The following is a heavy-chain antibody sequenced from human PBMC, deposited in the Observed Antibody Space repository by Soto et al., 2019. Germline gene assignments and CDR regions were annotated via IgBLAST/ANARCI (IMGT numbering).Heavy chain of an antibody. CDR2: ISNNGAHT. CDR3: ARRGYGSRWPNVYMDV. J-gene: IGHJ6*03. Sequence: EAQLVESGGGLVQPGGSLRLSCAASGFTFSNYEMHWVRQAPGKGLEYVSGISNNGAHTDYAKSLKGRFTISRDNSENTLYLQMGSLRAEDMALYSCARRGYGSRWPNVYMDVWGKGTTVTVSS. V-gene: IGHV3-64*01. D-gene: IGHD6-13*01. CDR1: GFTFSNYE.